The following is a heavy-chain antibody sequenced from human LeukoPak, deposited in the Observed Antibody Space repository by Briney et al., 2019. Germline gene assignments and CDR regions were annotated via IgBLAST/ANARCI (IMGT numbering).Heavy chain of an antibody. V-gene: IGHV1-69*05. Sequence: ASVKVSCKASGGTFSSYAISWVRQAPGQGLEWMGGIIPIFGTANYAQKFQGKVTITTDDSTNTVYMELSSLRCEDSAVYYCARGGDGYDYWSAYFGGWGQGTLVTVSS. CDR1: GGTFSSYA. CDR2: IIPIFGTA. D-gene: IGHD3-3*01. J-gene: IGHJ4*02. CDR3: ARGGDGYDYWSAYFGG.